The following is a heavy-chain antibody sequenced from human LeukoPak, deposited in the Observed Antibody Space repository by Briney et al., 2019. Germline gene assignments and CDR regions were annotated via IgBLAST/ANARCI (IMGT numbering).Heavy chain of an antibody. CDR2: IYSGGSI. J-gene: IGHJ5*02. V-gene: IGHV3-53*01. D-gene: IGHD2-15*01. CDR3: ARSSSSWFDP. CDR1: GFTVSSNY. Sequence: PGGSLRLSCAASGFTVSSNYMSWVRQAPGKGLEWVSVIYSGGSIYYADSVKGRFTISRDNSKNTLYLQMNSLRAEDTAVYYCARSSSSWFDPWGQGTLVTVSS.